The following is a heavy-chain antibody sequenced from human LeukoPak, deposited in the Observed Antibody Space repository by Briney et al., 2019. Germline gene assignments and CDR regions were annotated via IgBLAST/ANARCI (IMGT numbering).Heavy chain of an antibody. D-gene: IGHD6-19*01. V-gene: IGHV3-48*01. J-gene: IGHJ5*02. CDR1: GFTFSSYS. Sequence: GGSLRLSCAASGFTFSSYSMNWVRQAPGKGLEWVSYISSSSSTIYYADSVKGRFTISRDNSKNTLYLQMNSLRAEDTAVYYCAKGVGSGWYPGFDPWGQGTLVTVSS. CDR2: ISSSSSTI. CDR3: AKGVGSGWYPGFDP.